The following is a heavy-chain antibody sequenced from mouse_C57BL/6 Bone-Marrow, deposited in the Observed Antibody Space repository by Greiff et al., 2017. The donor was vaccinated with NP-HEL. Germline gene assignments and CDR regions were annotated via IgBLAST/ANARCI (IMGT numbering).Heavy chain of an antibody. CDR1: GYEFSNYW. J-gene: IGHJ3*01. CDR2: IYPGDGDT. V-gene: IGHV1-80*01. Sequence: QVQLKQSGAELVKPGASVKISCKASGYEFSNYWMNWVKQRPGKGLEWIVQIYPGDGDTNYNGKFKDKATLTADKSSSTAYMQLSRLTSEDSAVYFCARGAYWGQGTLVTVSA. CDR3: ARGAY.